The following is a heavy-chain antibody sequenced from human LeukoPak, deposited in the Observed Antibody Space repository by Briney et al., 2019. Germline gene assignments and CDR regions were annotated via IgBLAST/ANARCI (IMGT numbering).Heavy chain of an antibody. J-gene: IGHJ4*02. CDR2: IKSKTDGGTT. Sequence: GGSLRLSCTASGFTFSDYAMSRVRQAPGKGLEWVGRIKSKTDGGTTDYAAPVKGRFTISRDDSKNTLYLQMNSLKTEDTAVYYCTTYDSSGDYFDYWGQGTLVTVSS. CDR3: TTYDSSGDYFDY. D-gene: IGHD3-22*01. CDR1: GFTFSDYA. V-gene: IGHV3-15*01.